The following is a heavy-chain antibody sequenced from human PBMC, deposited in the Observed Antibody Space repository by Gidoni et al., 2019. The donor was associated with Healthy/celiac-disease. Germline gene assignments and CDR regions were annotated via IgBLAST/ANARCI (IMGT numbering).Heavy chain of an antibody. J-gene: IGHJ6*03. D-gene: IGHD6-13*01. CDR1: GFTFSVSA. Sequence: EVQLVESGGGLVQPGGSLKLSCAASGFTFSVSAMHWVRRASGKGLEWVGRIRSKANSYATAYAASVKGRFTISRDDSKNTAYLQMNSLKTEDTAVYYCTRGGKSSNWGVGTTRYYYMDVWGKGTTVTVSS. CDR3: TRGGKSSNWGVGTTRYYYMDV. CDR2: IRSKANSYAT. V-gene: IGHV3-73*01.